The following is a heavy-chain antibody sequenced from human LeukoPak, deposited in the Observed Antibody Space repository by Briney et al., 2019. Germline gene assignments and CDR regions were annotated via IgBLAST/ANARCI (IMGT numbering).Heavy chain of an antibody. V-gene: IGHV4-30-4*08. CDR3: AAEEIVIVPTATNSYFDT. CDR2: IYNSGST. J-gene: IGHJ4*02. D-gene: IGHD2-2*01. Sequence: PSETLSLTCTVSGASISNVDFYWTWIRQAPGKGLEWIGYIYNSGSTHFNPSLKSRVTMSDDTSKNQFSLRLSSVTAADTAVYYCAAEEIVIVPTATNSYFDTWGQGILVTVSS. CDR1: GASISNVDFY.